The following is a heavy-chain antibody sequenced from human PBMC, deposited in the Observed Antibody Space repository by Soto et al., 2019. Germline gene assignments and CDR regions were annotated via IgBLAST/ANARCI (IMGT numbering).Heavy chain of an antibody. Sequence: SETLSLTCSVSGGSISSGYYYWSWIRQPPGKGLEWIGNIYYSGNTYYNPSLKSRLIISVDTSKNQFSLKLSSVTAADTAVYYCARVGTVTTLGDYWGQGTLVTVSS. D-gene: IGHD4-17*01. J-gene: IGHJ4*02. CDR3: ARVGTVTTLGDY. CDR1: GGSISSGYYY. CDR2: IYYSGNT. V-gene: IGHV4-30-4*01.